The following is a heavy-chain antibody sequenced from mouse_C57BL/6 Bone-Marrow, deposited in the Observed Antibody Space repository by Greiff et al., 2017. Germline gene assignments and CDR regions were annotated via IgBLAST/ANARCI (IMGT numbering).Heavy chain of an antibody. Sequence: EVKLQESGGGLVKPGGSLKLSCAASGFTFSSYAMSWVRQTPEKRLEWVATISDGGSYTYYPDNVKGRFTISRDNAKNNLYLQMSHLKSEDTSMCYCARDRYGNFPYWGQWALVTVSA. CDR3: ARDRYGNFPY. CDR1: GFTFSSYA. V-gene: IGHV5-4*01. CDR2: ISDGGSYT. J-gene: IGHJ3*01. D-gene: IGHD2-1*01.